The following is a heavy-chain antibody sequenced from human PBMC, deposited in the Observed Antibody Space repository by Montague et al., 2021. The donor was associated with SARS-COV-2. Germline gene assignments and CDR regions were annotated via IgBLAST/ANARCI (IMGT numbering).Heavy chain of an antibody. D-gene: IGHD1-1*01. CDR1: GDSVSSNSAT. CDR3: TSGREGNYNVMDV. V-gene: IGHV6-1*01. CDR2: TYYRSKWYN. Sequence: CVISGDSVSSNSATWNWVRQSPSRGLEWLGRTYYRSKWYNDYAVSVRGRVTINPDTSKNQFSLQLNSVTPEDTAIYYCTSGREGNYNVMDVWGRGTTVTVSS. J-gene: IGHJ6*02.